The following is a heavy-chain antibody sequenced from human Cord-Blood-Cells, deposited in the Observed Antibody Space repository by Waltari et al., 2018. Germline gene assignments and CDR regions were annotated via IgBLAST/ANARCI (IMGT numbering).Heavy chain of an antibody. Sequence: QVQLVQSGAEVKKPGSSVKVSCKASGGTFSSYAIRWVRQAPRQGLEWMGGIIPILGIANYAQKFQGRVTITADKSTSTAYMELSSLRSEDTAVYYCASRPYYYGSGSYYWFDPWGQGTLVTVSS. CDR3: ASRPYYYGSGSYYWFDP. CDR1: GGTFSSYA. V-gene: IGHV1-69*10. D-gene: IGHD3-10*01. CDR2: IIPILGIA. J-gene: IGHJ5*02.